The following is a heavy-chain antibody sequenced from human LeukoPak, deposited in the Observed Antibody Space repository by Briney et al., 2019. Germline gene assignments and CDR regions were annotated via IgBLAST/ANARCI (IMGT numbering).Heavy chain of an antibody. CDR2: IVGSDDST. D-gene: IGHD6-19*01. CDR1: GFTFSSYA. CDR3: AREDSSGSYYFDY. V-gene: IGHV3-23*01. Sequence: GGSLRLSCAASGFTFSSYAMSWVRQAPGKGLEWVSAIVGSDDSTYYADSVKGRFTISRDNSKNTLYLQMNSLRAEDTAVYYCAREDSSGSYYFDYWGQGTLVTVSS. J-gene: IGHJ4*02.